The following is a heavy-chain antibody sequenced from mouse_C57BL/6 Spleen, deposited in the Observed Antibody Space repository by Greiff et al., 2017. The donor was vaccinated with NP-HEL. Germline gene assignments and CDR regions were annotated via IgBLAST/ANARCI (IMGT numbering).Heavy chain of an antibody. CDR3: ARLYYYGRTAMDY. Sequence: QVQLQQSGAELVKPGASVKISCKASGYAFSSYWMNWVKQRPGKGLEWIGQIYPGDGDTNYNGKFKGKATLTADKSSSTAYMQLSSLTSEDSAVYFCARLYYYGRTAMDYWGQGTSVTVSS. CDR2: IYPGDGDT. D-gene: IGHD1-1*01. CDR1: GYAFSSYW. V-gene: IGHV1-80*01. J-gene: IGHJ4*01.